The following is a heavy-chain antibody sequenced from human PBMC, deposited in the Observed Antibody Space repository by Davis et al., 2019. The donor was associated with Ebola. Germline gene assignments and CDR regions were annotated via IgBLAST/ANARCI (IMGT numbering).Heavy chain of an antibody. J-gene: IGHJ4*02. V-gene: IGHV3-48*02. CDR1: GFTFSSYS. D-gene: IGHD5-18*01. Sequence: GESLKISCAASGFTFSSYSMNWVRQAPGKGLEWVSYISSSSSTIYYADSVKGRFTISRDNAKNSLYLQMNSLRDEDTAVYYCATGRGGYSYALYYFDYWGQGTLVTVSS. CDR2: ISSSSSTI. CDR3: ATGRGGYSYALYYFDY.